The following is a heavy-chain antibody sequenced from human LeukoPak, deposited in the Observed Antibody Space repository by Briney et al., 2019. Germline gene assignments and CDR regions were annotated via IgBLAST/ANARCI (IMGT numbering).Heavy chain of an antibody. CDR2: INHSGST. D-gene: IGHD2-15*01. J-gene: IGHJ6*02. V-gene: IGHV4-34*01. CDR3: ARPLAAYYYYGMDV. Sequence: SETLSLTCAVYGGSFSGYYWSWIRQPPGQGLEWIGEINHSGSTNYNPSLKSRVTISVDTSKNQFSLKLSSVTAADTAVYCCARPLAAYYYYGMDVWGQGTTVTVSS. CDR1: GGSFSGYY.